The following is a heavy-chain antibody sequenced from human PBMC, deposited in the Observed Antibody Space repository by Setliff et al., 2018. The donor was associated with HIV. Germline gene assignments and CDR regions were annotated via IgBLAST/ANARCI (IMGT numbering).Heavy chain of an antibody. D-gene: IGHD2-21*02. CDR1: GASISSDT. Sequence: SETLCLTCIVSGASISSDTWSWIRQPPGKGLQWIGFIYNSEMINYNPSLKSRVSMSLDTSKNQFSLKLTSVTAADTAVYYCAREVDVVTTSDAFDIWGQGTMVTVSS. V-gene: IGHV4-4*08. CDR3: AREVDVVTTSDAFDI. J-gene: IGHJ3*02. CDR2: IYNSEMI.